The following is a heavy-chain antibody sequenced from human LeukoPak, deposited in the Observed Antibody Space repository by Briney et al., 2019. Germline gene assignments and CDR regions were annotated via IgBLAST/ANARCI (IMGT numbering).Heavy chain of an antibody. J-gene: IGHJ4*02. D-gene: IGHD3-22*01. V-gene: IGHV4-39*07. CDR2: FYYSVSP. Sequence: SETLSLTCTVSGGSIISSSCYWGWFRKPPGKGLEWTGCFYYSVSPYDNPSLKSRVTISVDTSKSQFSLKLSSVTAADTAVDYCATVAPDRDSSGYYHTPWCQGTLLIVAS. CDR3: ATVAPDRDSSGYYHTP. CDR1: GGSIISSSCY.